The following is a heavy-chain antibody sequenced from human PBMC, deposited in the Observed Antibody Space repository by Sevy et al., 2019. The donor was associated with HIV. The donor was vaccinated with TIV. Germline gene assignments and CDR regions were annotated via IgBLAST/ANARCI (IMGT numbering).Heavy chain of an antibody. J-gene: IGHJ4*02. V-gene: IGHV1-69*13. D-gene: IGHD3-22*01. CDR1: GGTFSSYA. CDR2: IIPIFGTA. Sequence: ASVKVSCKASGGTFSSYAISWVRQAPGQGLEWMGGIIPIFGTANYAQKFQGRVTIPADESTSKAYMELSSLRSEDTAVYYCARADQETYYYDSSGYYFDYWGQGTLVTVSS. CDR3: ARADQETYYYDSSGYYFDY.